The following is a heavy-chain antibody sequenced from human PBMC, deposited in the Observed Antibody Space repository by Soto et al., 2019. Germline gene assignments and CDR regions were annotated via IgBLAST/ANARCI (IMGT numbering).Heavy chain of an antibody. CDR1: GFTFSTYA. Sequence: VQLLESGGGLVQPGGSLRLSCAASGFTFSTYAMNWVRQAPGKGLEWVSGISGSGDSTYYADSVKGRFTVSRDKSKNTLYLQMNSLRAEDTAVFYCAKERSSGWSLDYWGQGTLVTVSS. V-gene: IGHV3-23*01. CDR3: AKERSSGWSLDY. CDR2: ISGSGDST. J-gene: IGHJ4*02. D-gene: IGHD6-19*01.